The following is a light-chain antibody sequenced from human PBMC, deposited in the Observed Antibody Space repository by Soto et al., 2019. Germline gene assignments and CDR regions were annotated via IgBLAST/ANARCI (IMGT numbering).Light chain of an antibody. J-gene: IGLJ1*01. CDR3: QSYDTSLTPYV. CDR2: VNS. Sequence: QSVLTQPPSVSGAPGQRVTISCTGSSSNIGAGYDVHWYQQLPGTAPKLLIYVNSNRPSGVPDRFSGSKSGTSASLAITGLQAEDEADYYCQSYDTSLTPYVFGTGTKLTVL. CDR1: SSNIGAGYD. V-gene: IGLV1-40*01.